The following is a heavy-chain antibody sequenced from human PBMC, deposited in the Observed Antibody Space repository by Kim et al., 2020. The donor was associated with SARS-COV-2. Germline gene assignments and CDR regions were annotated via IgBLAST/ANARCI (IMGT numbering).Heavy chain of an antibody. CDR2: ISYDGSNK. D-gene: IGHD6-19*01. V-gene: IGHV3-33*05. J-gene: IGHJ6*02. CDR3: ARENLAVAGTFVWYYYYGMDV. Sequence: GGSLRLSCAASGFTFSSYGMHWVRQAPGKGLEWVAVISYDGSNKYYADSVKGRFTISRDNSKNTLYLQMNSLRAEDTAVYYCARENLAVAGTFVWYYYYGMDVWGQGTTVTVSS. CDR1: GFTFSSYG.